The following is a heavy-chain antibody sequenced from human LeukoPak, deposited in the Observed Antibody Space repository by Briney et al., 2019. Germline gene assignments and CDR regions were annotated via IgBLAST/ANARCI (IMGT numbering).Heavy chain of an antibody. CDR1: GYSISSGHY. V-gene: IGHV4-38-2*02. J-gene: IGHJ4*02. CDR2: IHHSGRT. CDR3: ARVTTVTEYFDY. Sequence: SETLSLTCTVSGYSISSGHYWGWIRQPPGKGLEWIGRIHHSGRTHYNPSLKSRVTISVDTSKNQFSLKLSSVSAADTAVYYCARVTTVTEYFDYWGQGTLVTVSS. D-gene: IGHD4-17*01.